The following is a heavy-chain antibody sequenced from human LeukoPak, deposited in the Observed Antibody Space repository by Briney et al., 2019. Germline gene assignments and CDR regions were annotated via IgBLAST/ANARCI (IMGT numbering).Heavy chain of an antibody. D-gene: IGHD3-10*01. CDR2: INHSGST. CDR1: GGSFSGYY. CDR3: ARGLRITMVRGVTYYFDY. J-gene: IGHJ4*02. Sequence: ASETLSLTCAVYGGSFSGYYWSWIRQPPGKGLEWIGEINHSGSTNYNPSPKSRVTISVDTSKNQFSLKLSSVTAADTAVYYCARGLRITMVRGVTYYFDYWGQGTLVTVSS. V-gene: IGHV4-34*01.